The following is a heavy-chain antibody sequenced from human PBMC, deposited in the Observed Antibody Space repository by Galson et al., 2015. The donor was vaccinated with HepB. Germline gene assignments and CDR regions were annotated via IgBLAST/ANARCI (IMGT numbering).Heavy chain of an antibody. J-gene: IGHJ3*01. CDR2: IYWDDDK. V-gene: IGHV2-5*02. CDR3: AHFDFLSPSHHAFAV. Sequence: PALVKPTQTLTLTCTFSGFSLSTRGVGVAWIRQPPGEALEWLALIYWDDDKRYSPSLKSRLTITKDTSRNQVVITLTNMHPVDTATYYCAHFDFLSPSHHAFAVWGQGTRVIVSS. D-gene: IGHD3-3*01. CDR1: GFSLSTRGVG.